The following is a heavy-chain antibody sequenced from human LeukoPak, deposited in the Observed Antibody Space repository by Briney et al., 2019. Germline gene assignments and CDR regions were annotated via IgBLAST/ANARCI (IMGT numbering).Heavy chain of an antibody. CDR3: ARAQSDTMVRGDAFDI. D-gene: IGHD3-10*01. V-gene: IGHV3-30*14. CDR2: ISYDGSNK. J-gene: IGHJ3*02. CDR1: GFTFSSYA. Sequence: GGSLRLSCAASGFTFSSYAMHWVRQAPGKGLEWVAVISYDGSNKYYADSVKGRFTISRDNSKNTLYLQMNSLRAEDTAVYYCARAQSDTMVRGDAFDIWGQGTMVTVSS.